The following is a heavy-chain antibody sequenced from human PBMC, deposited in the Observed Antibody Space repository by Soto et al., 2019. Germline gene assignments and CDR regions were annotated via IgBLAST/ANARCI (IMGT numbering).Heavy chain of an antibody. J-gene: IGHJ4*02. V-gene: IGHV2-5*02. Sequence: SGPTLVNPTHTLTLTCTFSGFSLSTSGVAVGWIRQAPRKAPEWLAFIFWDDDKRYSPSLENRLTITKDTSKNQVVLTMTNMDPVDKATYYCARIFDFWSGYYFYYWGRGTRVTVSS. D-gene: IGHD3-3*01. CDR1: GFSLSTSGVA. CDR3: ARIFDFWSGYYFYY. CDR2: IFWDDDK.